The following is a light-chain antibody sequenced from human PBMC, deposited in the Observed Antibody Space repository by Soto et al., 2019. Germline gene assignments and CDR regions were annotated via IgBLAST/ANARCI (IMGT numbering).Light chain of an antibody. CDR2: GAS. CDR1: QSVSSN. CDR3: QQYNNWPPWT. Sequence: EIVMTQSPATLSVSPGERATLSCRASQSVSSNLAWYQQKPGQAPRLLIYGASTRATGIPARLSGSGSGTEFTLIISRLQSEDFAVYYCQQYNNWPPWTFGQGTKVEIK. J-gene: IGKJ1*01. V-gene: IGKV3-15*01.